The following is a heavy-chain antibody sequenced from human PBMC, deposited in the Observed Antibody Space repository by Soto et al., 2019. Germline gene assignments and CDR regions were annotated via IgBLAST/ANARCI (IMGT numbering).Heavy chain of an antibody. CDR1: GFTFSSYG. CDR3: ARDRVRTGYHLLDY. CDR2: IWYDGSNK. J-gene: IGHJ4*02. D-gene: IGHD3-9*01. V-gene: IGHV3-33*01. Sequence: QVHLVESGGGVVQPGRSLRLSCAASGFTFSSYGMHWVRQAPGKGLEWVAVIWYDGSNKYYADSVKGRFTISRDNSKNTLYLQMNSLRAEDTAVYYCARDRVRTGYHLLDYWGQGTLVAVSS.